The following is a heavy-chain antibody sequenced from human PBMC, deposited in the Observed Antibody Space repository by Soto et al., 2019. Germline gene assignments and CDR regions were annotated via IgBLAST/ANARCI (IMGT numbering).Heavy chain of an antibody. CDR1: GGSISSYY. J-gene: IGHJ5*02. D-gene: IGHD2-2*01. CDR2: IYYSGST. V-gene: IGHV4-59*12. Sequence: SETLSLTCTVSGGSISSYYWSWIRQSPGKGLEWIGYIYYSGSTNYNPSHKSRVTISVDRSKNQFSLKLSSVTAADTAVYYCARVPDRWGQGTLVTVSS. CDR3: ARVPDR.